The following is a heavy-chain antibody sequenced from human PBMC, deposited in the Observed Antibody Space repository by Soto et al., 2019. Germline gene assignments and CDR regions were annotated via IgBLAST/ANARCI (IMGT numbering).Heavy chain of an antibody. Sequence: QVQLQQSGPGLVKPSQTLSLTCAISGDSVSSNDAVWNWIRQSPSRGLEWMGRTYYRSIWQTAYAASIKGLMTINPDASQNQFSLQLNSVTPENPAMSYCARLVGNSWLDHWGQGTLVTVSA. D-gene: IGHD6-6*01. J-gene: IGHJ5*02. V-gene: IGHV6-1*01. CDR1: GDSVSSNDAV. CDR2: TYYRSIWQT. CDR3: ARLVGNSWLDH.